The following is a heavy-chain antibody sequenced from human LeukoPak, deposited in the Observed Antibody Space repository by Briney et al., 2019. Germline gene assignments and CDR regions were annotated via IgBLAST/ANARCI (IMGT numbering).Heavy chain of an antibody. CDR3: ARDVSGGYDPGYFDY. D-gene: IGHD5-12*01. V-gene: IGHV3-NL1*01. Sequence: GRSLRLSCAASGFTFSSYGMHWVRQAPGKGLEWVSVIYSGGSTYYADSVKGRFTISRDNSKNTLYLQMNSLRAEDTAVYYCARDVSGGYDPGYFDYWGQGTLVTVSS. J-gene: IGHJ4*02. CDR1: GFTFSSYG. CDR2: IYSGGST.